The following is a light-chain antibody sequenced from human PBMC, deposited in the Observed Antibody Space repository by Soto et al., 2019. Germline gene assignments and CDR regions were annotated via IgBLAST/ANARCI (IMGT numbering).Light chain of an antibody. V-gene: IGKV3-20*01. Sequence: EIVLTQSPDTLSLSPGERATLFCRASQTLSINSLAWYQQKPGQAPRLLIYAASTRHTGIPDRFNGSGSGTDFDLTIKRLEPEDFAVYFCQQYDGAPLTFGPGTKVDVK. J-gene: IGKJ3*01. CDR1: QTLSINS. CDR3: QQYDGAPLT. CDR2: AAS.